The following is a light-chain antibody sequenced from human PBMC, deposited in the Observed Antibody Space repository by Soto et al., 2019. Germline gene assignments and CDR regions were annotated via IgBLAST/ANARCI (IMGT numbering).Light chain of an antibody. J-gene: IGKJ1*01. Sequence: IQLTQSPSSLSASMGDRVTITFRASQGISRSLAWYQQKPGKAPKVLIYAASTLQSGVPSRFSGSGSGTEFTLTISSLQPDDFATYYCQQYNSHSRTFGQGTKVDIK. CDR1: QGISRS. CDR3: QQYNSHSRT. V-gene: IGKV1-9*01. CDR2: AAS.